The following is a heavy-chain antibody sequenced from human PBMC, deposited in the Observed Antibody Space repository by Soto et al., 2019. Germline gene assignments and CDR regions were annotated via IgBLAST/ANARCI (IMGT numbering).Heavy chain of an antibody. V-gene: IGHV1-18*01. CDR3: AREASVLIPAAQPSRFDS. CDR2: ISPYSGYT. J-gene: IGHJ4*02. Sequence: ASVKVSCKGFGYSFMKYGINWVRQAPGQGLEWVGWISPYSGYTHSAQKFHGRLTLTTDTAAITAYMELRILRSADTALYYCAREASVLIPAAQPSRFDSWGQGTLVTVSS. D-gene: IGHD2-2*01. CDR1: GYSFMKYG.